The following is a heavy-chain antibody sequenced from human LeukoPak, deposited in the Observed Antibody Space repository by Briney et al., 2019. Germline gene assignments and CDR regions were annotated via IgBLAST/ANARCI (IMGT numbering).Heavy chain of an antibody. CDR3: ARSNNDGDYLGVGFDY. CDR2: INTNTGNP. CDR1: GYTFSSYA. V-gene: IGHV7-4-1*02. J-gene: IGHJ4*02. D-gene: IGHD4-17*01. Sequence: ASVKVSYKASGYTFSSYAMNWVRQAPGQGLEWMGWINTNTGNPTYAQGFTGRFVFSLDTSVSTAYLQISSLQAEDTAVYYCARSNNDGDYLGVGFDYWGQGTLVTVSS.